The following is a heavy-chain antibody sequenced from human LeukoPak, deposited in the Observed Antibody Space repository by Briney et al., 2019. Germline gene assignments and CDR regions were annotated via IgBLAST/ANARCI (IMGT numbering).Heavy chain of an antibody. CDR2: INHSGST. J-gene: IGHJ4*02. Sequence: NPSETLSLTCAVHGASFSGYYWSWIRQPPGKGLEWIGEINHSGSTNYNPSLKSRVTISVDTSKNQFSLKLSSVTAADTAVYYCAVGTYYDYVWGSYEDYWGQGTLVTVSS. V-gene: IGHV4-34*01. D-gene: IGHD3-16*01. CDR3: AVGTYYDYVWGSYEDY. CDR1: GASFSGYY.